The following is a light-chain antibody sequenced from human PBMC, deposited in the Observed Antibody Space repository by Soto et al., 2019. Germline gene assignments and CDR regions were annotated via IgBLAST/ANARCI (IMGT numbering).Light chain of an antibody. CDR3: QQRSEGPRT. CDR1: QSISSS. Sequence: EIVLTQSPATLSLSPGERATLSCRASQSISSSLAWYQQKPGQAPRLLIYDASTRATGFPARFSGSGSGTDFTLTIGSLEPEDFAVYYCQQRSEGPRTFGKGTKVEIK. CDR2: DAS. J-gene: IGKJ1*01. V-gene: IGKV3-11*01.